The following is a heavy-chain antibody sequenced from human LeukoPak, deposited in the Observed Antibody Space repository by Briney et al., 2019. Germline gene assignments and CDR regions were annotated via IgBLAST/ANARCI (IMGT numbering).Heavy chain of an antibody. Sequence: GGSLRLSCAASGFTFSSYWMSWVRQAPGKGLEWVANIKQDGSEKYYVDSVKGRFTISRDNAKNSLYLQMNSLRAEDTAVYYCARDFGSSSPLDAFDIWGQGTMVTVSS. V-gene: IGHV3-7*01. J-gene: IGHJ3*02. CDR1: GFTFSSYW. D-gene: IGHD2-2*01. CDR3: ARDFGSSSPLDAFDI. CDR2: IKQDGSEK.